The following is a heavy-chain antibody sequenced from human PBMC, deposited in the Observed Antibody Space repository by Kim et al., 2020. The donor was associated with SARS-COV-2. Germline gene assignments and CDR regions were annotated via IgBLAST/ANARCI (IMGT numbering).Heavy chain of an antibody. J-gene: IGHJ4*02. V-gene: IGHV4-30-4*01. D-gene: IGHD2-2*01. Sequence: SETLSLTCTVSGGSISSGDYYWSWNRQPPGLDLEWMGYIYYSGSNYYNSSLKRRIIISVDTYKNQFSLKLSSVTAAGTAVYYCARFRQSVVPAAMYFDYWGQGTLVTVSS. CDR1: GGSISSGDYY. CDR2: IYYSGSN. CDR3: ARFRQSVVPAAMYFDY.